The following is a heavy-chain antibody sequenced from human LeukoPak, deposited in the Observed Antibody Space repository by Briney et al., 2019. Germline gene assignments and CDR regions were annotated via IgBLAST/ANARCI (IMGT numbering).Heavy chain of an antibody. D-gene: IGHD3-22*01. CDR3: AKELERNYYDSSGYYASRVFNWFDP. J-gene: IGHJ5*02. Sequence: GGSLRLSCAASGFTFSSYSMNWVRQAPGKGLEWVSSISSSSSYIYYADSVKGRFTISRGNSKNTLYLQMNSLRAEDTAVYYCAKELERNYYDSSGYYASRVFNWFDPWGQGTLVTVSS. V-gene: IGHV3-21*04. CDR1: GFTFSSYS. CDR2: ISSSSSYI.